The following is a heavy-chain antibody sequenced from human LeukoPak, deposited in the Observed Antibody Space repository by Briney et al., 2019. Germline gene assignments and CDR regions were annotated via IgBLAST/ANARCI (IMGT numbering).Heavy chain of an antibody. CDR1: GFTFSNYG. CDR2: IGYDGSNK. Sequence: GESLRLSCAASGFTFSNYGMHWVRQAPGKGLKGVAFIGYDGSNKDYADSVKGRFTISRDNSKNTVYLQMNTLRAEDTAVYYCGIGENRDSSGYYDHWGQGTLVTVSS. J-gene: IGHJ4*02. CDR3: GIGENRDSSGYYDH. D-gene: IGHD3-22*01. V-gene: IGHV3-30*02.